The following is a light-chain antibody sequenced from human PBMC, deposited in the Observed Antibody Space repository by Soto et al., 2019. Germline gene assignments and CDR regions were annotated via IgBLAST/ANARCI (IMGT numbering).Light chain of an antibody. Sequence: DIQMTQSPSSVSASVGDRVTITCRASERINTYLAWYQQQPGKAPKLLIYAASSLQSGVPSRFSGSGSGTEFTITISNLQPEDFATYYCQQANSPPLTFGGGTKVEIK. V-gene: IGKV1-12*01. CDR2: AAS. J-gene: IGKJ4*01. CDR1: ERINTY. CDR3: QQANSPPLT.